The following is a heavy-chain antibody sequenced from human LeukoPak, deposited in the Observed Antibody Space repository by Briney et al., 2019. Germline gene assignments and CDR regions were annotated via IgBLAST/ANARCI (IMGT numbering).Heavy chain of an antibody. V-gene: IGHV3-23*01. CDR2: ISGSGGST. D-gene: IGHD1-1*01. CDR1: GFTFTSYA. Sequence: GGSLRLSCAASGFTFTSYAMSWVRQAPGKGLEWVSAISGSGGSTYYADSVKGRFTISRDNSKNTLYLQMNSLRAEDTAVYYCAKGYGYYYYGMDVWGQRTTVTVSS. J-gene: IGHJ6*02. CDR3: AKGYGYYYYGMDV.